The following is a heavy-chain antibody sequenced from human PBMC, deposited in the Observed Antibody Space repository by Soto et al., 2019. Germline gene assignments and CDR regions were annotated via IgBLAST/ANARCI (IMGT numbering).Heavy chain of an antibody. V-gene: IGHV4-39*01. CDR2: IYYSGST. CDR1: GGSISSSSYY. CDR3: ARHPSSSWAYYYYMDV. D-gene: IGHD6-6*01. Sequence: QLQLQESGPGLVKPSETLSLTCTVSGGSISSSSYYWGWIRQPPGKGLGWIGSIYYSGSTYYNPSLKSRVTISVDTSKNQFSLKLSSVIAADTAFYYCARHPSSSWAYYYYMDVWGKGTTVTVSS. J-gene: IGHJ6*03.